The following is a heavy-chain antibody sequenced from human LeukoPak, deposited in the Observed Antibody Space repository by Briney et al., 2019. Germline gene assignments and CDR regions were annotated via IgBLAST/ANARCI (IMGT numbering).Heavy chain of an antibody. D-gene: IGHD6-13*01. V-gene: IGHV4-34*01. CDR3: ARDGDYSSSPRGLST. Sequence: PSETLSLTCAVYGGSFSGYYWSWIRQPPGKGLEWIGEINHSGSTNYNPSLQSRVTISVDTSKNQFSLKLSSVTAADTAVYYCARDGDYSSSPRGLSTWGQGTLVTVSS. J-gene: IGHJ4*02. CDR2: INHSGST. CDR1: GGSFSGYY.